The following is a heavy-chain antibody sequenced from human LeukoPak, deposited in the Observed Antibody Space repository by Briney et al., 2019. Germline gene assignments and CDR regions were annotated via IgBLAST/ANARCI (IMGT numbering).Heavy chain of an antibody. CDR3: ARSPITFGGVKTPDY. J-gene: IGHJ4*02. CDR2: MNPNSGNT. D-gene: IGHD3-16*01. CDR1: GYTFTSYD. V-gene: IGHV1-8*01. Sequence: GASVKVSCKASGYTFTSYDIKWVRQATGQGLEWMGWMNPNSGNTGYAQKFQGRVTMTRNTSISTAYMELSSLRSEDTAVYYCARSPITFGGVKTPDYWGQGTLVTVSS.